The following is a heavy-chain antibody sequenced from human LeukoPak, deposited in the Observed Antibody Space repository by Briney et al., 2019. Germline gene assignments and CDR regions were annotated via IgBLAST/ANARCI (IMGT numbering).Heavy chain of an antibody. Sequence: ASAKVSCKASGYTFTSYDINWVRQATGQGLEWMGWMNPNSGNTGYAQKFQGRVTMTRNTSISTAYMELSSLRSEDTAVYYCARGVTMVRGVTDYWGQGTLVTVSS. V-gene: IGHV1-8*01. CDR3: ARGVTMVRGVTDY. CDR2: MNPNSGNT. CDR1: GYTFTSYD. D-gene: IGHD3-10*01. J-gene: IGHJ4*02.